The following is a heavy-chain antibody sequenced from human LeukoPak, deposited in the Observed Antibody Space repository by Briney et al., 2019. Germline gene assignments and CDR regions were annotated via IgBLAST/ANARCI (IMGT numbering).Heavy chain of an antibody. J-gene: IGHJ4*02. CDR2: IYYSGST. Sequence: PSQTLSLTCTVSGGSISSGDYYWSWIRQPPGKGLEWIGYIYYSGSTYYNPSLKSRVTISVDTFKNQFSLKLSSVTAADTAVYYCARSSTTTVVNDYWGQGTLVTVSS. V-gene: IGHV4-30-4*01. D-gene: IGHD4-23*01. CDR3: ARSSTTTVVNDY. CDR1: GGSISSGDYY.